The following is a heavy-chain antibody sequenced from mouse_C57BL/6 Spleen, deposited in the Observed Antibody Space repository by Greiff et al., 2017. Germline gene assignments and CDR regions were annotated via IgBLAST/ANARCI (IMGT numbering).Heavy chain of an antibody. Sequence: VQLQQSGPELVKPGASVKISCKASGYSFTSYYIHWVKQRPGQGLEWIGWIYPGSGNTKYNEKFKGKATLTADTSSSTAYMQLSSLTSEDSAVYYCASPITTVVVDYWGQGTTLTVSS. CDR1: GYSFTSYY. V-gene: IGHV1-66*01. CDR2: IYPGSGNT. D-gene: IGHD1-1*01. J-gene: IGHJ2*01. CDR3: ASPITTVVVDY.